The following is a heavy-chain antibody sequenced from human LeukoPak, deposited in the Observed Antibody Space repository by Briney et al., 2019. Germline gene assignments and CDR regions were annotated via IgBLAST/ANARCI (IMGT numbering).Heavy chain of an antibody. CDR3: ARDLSWRHGGYYRDAFDI. CDR1: GFTFSTSA. CDR2: VTGGGGAT. Sequence: GGSLRLSCAASGFTFSTSATNWVRQAPGKGLEWVSGVTGGGGATYYADSVRGRFTISRDNSKNTLYLQMNSLRAEDTAVYYCARDLSWRHGGYYRDAFDIWGQGTMVTVSS. J-gene: IGHJ3*02. D-gene: IGHD3-22*01. V-gene: IGHV3-23*01.